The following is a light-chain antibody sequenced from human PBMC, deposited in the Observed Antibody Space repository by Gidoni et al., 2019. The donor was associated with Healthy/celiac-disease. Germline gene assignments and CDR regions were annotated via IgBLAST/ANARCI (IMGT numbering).Light chain of an antibody. Sequence: EIVMTQSPATLSVSPGERATLSCRASQSVSSNLAWYQQKPGQAPRLRIYGASTRANGIPARFSGSGSGTEFTLTISSLQSEDFAVYYCQQYNNWTPFAFGPGTKVDIK. J-gene: IGKJ3*01. CDR3: QQYNNWTPFA. CDR2: GAS. V-gene: IGKV3-15*01. CDR1: QSVSSN.